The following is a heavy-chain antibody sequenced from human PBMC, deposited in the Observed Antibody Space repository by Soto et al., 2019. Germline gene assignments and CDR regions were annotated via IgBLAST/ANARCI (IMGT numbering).Heavy chain of an antibody. CDR2: IGGGGTSR. D-gene: IGHD6-13*01. J-gene: IGHJ3*02. CDR3: AKDANAGNIAGDALDI. CDR1: GFAFSRYA. Sequence: EVQLLESGGGLVQPGGSLRLSCAASGFAFSRYAMNWVRQAPGKGLEWVSSIGGGGTSRYSADSVKGRFTISRDNSKNTLYLQMNSLRVEETAIYTCAKDANAGNIAGDALDIGGKGTCVTVS. V-gene: IGHV3-23*01.